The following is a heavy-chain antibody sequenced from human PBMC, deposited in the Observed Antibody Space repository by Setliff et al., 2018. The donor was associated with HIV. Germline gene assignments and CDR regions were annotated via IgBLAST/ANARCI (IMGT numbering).Heavy chain of an antibody. CDR3: ARDDGNWNQGIDS. CDR2: ISASLSYI. Sequence: GGSLRLSCAASGFSFSKYTMKWVRQAPGKGLEWVSSISASLSYIRYVDSVKGRFTISRDNAQKSLHLQMNSLRADDTAVYYCARDDGNWNQGIDSWGQGTLVTVSS. V-gene: IGHV3-21*01. CDR1: GFSFSKYT. J-gene: IGHJ4*02. D-gene: IGHD1-1*01.